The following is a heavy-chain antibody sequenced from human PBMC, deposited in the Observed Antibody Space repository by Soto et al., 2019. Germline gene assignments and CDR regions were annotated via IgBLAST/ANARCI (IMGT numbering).Heavy chain of an antibody. CDR3: AKRRNYESSHSSDFDY. D-gene: IGHD3-22*01. V-gene: IGHV3-23*01. J-gene: IGHJ4*02. CDR1: GFTFSTYS. CDR2: ISGGDGST. Sequence: GGSLRLSCVASGFTFSTYSMSWVRQAPGKGLEWVSVISGGDGSTYYADSVKGRFTVSRDNSKNTLYLQMNSLRAEDTAVYYCAKRRNYESSHSSDFDYWGQGTLVTVSS.